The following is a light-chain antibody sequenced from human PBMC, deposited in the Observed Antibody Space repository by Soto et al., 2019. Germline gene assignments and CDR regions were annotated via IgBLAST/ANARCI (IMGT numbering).Light chain of an antibody. Sequence: QSALTQPASVSGSPGQSITISCTGTSSDVGGYNYVSWYQQHPGKAPNLMIYEVSNRPSGVSNRFSGSKSGNTASLTISGRQAEDEADYYCSSYTSSSTLGVVFGGGTKLTVL. CDR1: SSDVGGYNY. V-gene: IGLV2-14*01. CDR2: EVS. CDR3: SSYTSSSTLGVV. J-gene: IGLJ2*01.